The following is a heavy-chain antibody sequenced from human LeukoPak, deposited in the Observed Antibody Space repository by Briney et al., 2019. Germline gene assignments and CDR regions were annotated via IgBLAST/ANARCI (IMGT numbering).Heavy chain of an antibody. D-gene: IGHD4-17*01. J-gene: IGHJ4*02. CDR1: GFTFSSYS. Sequence: GGSLRLSCAASGFTFSSYSMNWVRQAPGKGLEWVSYISSSSSTIYYADSVKGRFTISRDNAKNSLYLQMNSLRAEDTAVYYCVRGGRDANTVTTFWGQGTLVTVSS. V-gene: IGHV3-48*01. CDR2: ISSSSSTI. CDR3: VRGGRDANTVTTF.